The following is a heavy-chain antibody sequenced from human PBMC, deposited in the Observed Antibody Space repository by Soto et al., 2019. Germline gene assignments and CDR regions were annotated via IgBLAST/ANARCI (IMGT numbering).Heavy chain of an antibody. V-gene: IGHV3-23*01. CDR3: ANDQVTVTTSKGEPLDYYYGMDV. J-gene: IGHJ6*02. Sequence: PGGSLRLSCAASGSTFSSYAMSWVRQAPGKGLEWVSAISGSGGSTYYADSVKGRFIISRDNSKNTLYLQMNSLRAEDTAVYYCANDQVTVTTSKGEPLDYYYGMDVWGQGTTVTVSS. CDR2: ISGSGGST. CDR1: GSTFSSYA. D-gene: IGHD4-17*01.